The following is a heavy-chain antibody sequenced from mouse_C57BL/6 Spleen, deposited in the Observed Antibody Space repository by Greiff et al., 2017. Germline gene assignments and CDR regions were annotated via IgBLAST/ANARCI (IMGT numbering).Heavy chain of an antibody. CDR2: INPYSGDT. J-gene: IGHJ3*01. CDR1: GYSFTGYF. Sequence: VQLQQSGPELVKPGDSVKISCKASGYSFTGYFMNWVMQSPGKSLEWIGRINPYSGDTFYNQKFKGKATLPVDKSSSTAHMQLRSLTSEDSAVYYCARKGKVLEEAWFAYWGQGTLVTVSA. D-gene: IGHD2-1*01. V-gene: IGHV1-20*01. CDR3: ARKGKVLEEAWFAY.